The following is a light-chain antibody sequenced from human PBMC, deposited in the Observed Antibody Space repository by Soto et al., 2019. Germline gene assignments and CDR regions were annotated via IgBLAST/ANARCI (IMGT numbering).Light chain of an antibody. Sequence: EIVLTQSPGTLSLSPGERATLSCRASQSVSSYLAWYQQKPGQAPRLLISGASTRATGIAARFSGSGSGREFTLTISSLQSEDSALYYCQQYSNWPTFGQGTRLEIK. CDR1: QSVSSY. J-gene: IGKJ5*01. CDR2: GAS. V-gene: IGKV3-15*01. CDR3: QQYSNWPT.